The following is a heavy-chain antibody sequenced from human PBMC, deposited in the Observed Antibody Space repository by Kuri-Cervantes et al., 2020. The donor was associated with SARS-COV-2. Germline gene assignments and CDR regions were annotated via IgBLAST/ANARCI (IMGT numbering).Heavy chain of an antibody. Sequence: SETLSLTCSVSGGSISSSGHYWGWVRQPPGKGLEWIGSIYFSGSTYYTPSLKSRVTMSVDTSKNQFSLKLTSVTAADTAVYYCTRAGYDNSGYYYSFDFWGQGTLVTVSS. V-gene: IGHV4-39*07. D-gene: IGHD3-22*01. CDR3: TRAGYDNSGYYYSFDF. CDR2: IYFSGST. J-gene: IGHJ4*02. CDR1: GGSISSSGHY.